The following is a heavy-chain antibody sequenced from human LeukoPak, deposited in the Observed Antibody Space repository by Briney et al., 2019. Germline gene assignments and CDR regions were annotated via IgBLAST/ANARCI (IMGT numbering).Heavy chain of an antibody. Sequence: VASVKVSCKASGGTFSSYAISWVRQAPGQGLEWMGGIIPIFGTANYAQKFQGRVAITADKSTSTAYMELSSLRSEDTAVYYCARSSLRIAAAGHEYFQHWGRGTLVTVSS. CDR2: IIPIFGTA. J-gene: IGHJ1*01. V-gene: IGHV1-69*06. CDR3: ARSSLRIAAAGHEYFQH. CDR1: GGTFSSYA. D-gene: IGHD6-13*01.